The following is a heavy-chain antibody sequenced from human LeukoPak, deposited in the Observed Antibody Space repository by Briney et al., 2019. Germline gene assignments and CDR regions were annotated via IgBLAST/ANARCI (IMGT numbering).Heavy chain of an antibody. D-gene: IGHD2-2*02. CDR1: GGTFSSYT. Sequence: ASVKVSCKASGGTFSSYTISWVRPAPGQGLEWMGRIIPILGIANYAQKFQGRVTITADKSTSTAYMELSSLRSEDTAVYYCASLEVVVPAAIRYYYYYMDVWGKGTTVTVSS. CDR2: IIPILGIA. V-gene: IGHV1-69*02. J-gene: IGHJ6*03. CDR3: ASLEVVVPAAIRYYYYYMDV.